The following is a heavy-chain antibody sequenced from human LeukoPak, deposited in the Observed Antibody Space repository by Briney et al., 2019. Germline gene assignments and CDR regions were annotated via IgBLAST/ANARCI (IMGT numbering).Heavy chain of an antibody. CDR1: GGSISSGDYY. D-gene: IGHD3-22*01. Sequence: SETLSLTCTVSGGSISSGDYYWRWIRQPPGKGLEWIGYIYYSGSSYYNPSLKGRVTISVDTSKNQFSLKLSSVTAADTAVYYCARDSGYYSDSSPAGFEPWGQGTLVTVSS. CDR2: IYYSGSS. V-gene: IGHV4-30-4*01. J-gene: IGHJ5*02. CDR3: ARDSGYYSDSSPAGFEP.